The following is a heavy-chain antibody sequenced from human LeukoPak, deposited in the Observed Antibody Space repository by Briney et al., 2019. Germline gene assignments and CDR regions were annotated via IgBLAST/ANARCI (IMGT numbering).Heavy chain of an antibody. D-gene: IGHD2-15*01. V-gene: IGHV1-2*02. Sequence: ASVKVSCKASGYTFTDYYMYWVRQAPGQGLEWMGWINPNSGGTNYAQKFQGRVAMTRDTSLSTAYMDLSRLTSDDTAVYYCARDWPGISLHFDLWGRGTLITVSS. CDR3: ARDWPGISLHFDL. J-gene: IGHJ2*01. CDR2: INPNSGGT. CDR1: GYTFTDYY.